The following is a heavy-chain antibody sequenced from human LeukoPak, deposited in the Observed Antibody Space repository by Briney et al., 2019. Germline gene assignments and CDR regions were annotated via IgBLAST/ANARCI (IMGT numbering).Heavy chain of an antibody. J-gene: IGHJ4*02. CDR2: IYYSGST. Sequence: SSETLSLTCTVSGASVSGSAYYWSWIRQPPGKGLEWIGYIYYSGSTNYNPSLKSRVTISVDTSKNQFSLKLSSVTAADTAVYYCARAQGDRGFDYWGQGTLVTVSS. CDR1: GASVSGSAYY. D-gene: IGHD3-10*01. V-gene: IGHV4-61*08. CDR3: ARAQGDRGFDY.